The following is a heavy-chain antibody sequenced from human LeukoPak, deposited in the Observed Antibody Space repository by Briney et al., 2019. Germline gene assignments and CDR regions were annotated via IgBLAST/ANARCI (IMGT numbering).Heavy chain of an antibody. D-gene: IGHD1-7*01. CDR3: ARVITGTTYRGFDP. CDR2: IIPIFGIA. J-gene: IGHJ5*02. V-gene: IGHV1-69*04. CDR1: GGTFSSHA. Sequence: SVKVSCKASGGTFSSHAISWVRQAPGQGLEWMGRIIPIFGIANYAQKFQGRVTITADKSTSTAYMELSSLRSEDMAVYYCARVITGTTYRGFDPWGQGTLVTVSS.